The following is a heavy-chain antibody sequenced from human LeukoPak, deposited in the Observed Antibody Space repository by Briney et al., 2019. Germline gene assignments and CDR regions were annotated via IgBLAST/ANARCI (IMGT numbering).Heavy chain of an antibody. D-gene: IGHD1-26*01. CDR1: GGSFSGYY. CDR3: ATQWETTHD. CDR2: INHSGST. J-gene: IGHJ4*02. Sequence: PSETLPLTCAVYGGSFSGYYWSWIRQPPGKGLEWIGEINHSGSTNYNPSLKSRVTISVDTSKNQFSLKLSSVTAADTAVYYCATQWETTHDWGQGTLVTVSS. V-gene: IGHV4-34*01.